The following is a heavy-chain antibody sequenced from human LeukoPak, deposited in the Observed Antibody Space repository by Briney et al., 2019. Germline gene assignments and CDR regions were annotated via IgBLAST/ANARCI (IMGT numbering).Heavy chain of an antibody. Sequence: SVKVSCKASGGTFSSYAISWVRQAPGQGLEWMGGIIPIFGTANYAQKFQGRVTITRDTSASTAYMELSSLRSEDTAVYYCAREGWLKNFDYWGQGTLVTVSS. D-gene: IGHD5-24*01. J-gene: IGHJ4*02. V-gene: IGHV1-69*05. CDR3: AREGWLKNFDY. CDR1: GGTFSSYA. CDR2: IIPIFGTA.